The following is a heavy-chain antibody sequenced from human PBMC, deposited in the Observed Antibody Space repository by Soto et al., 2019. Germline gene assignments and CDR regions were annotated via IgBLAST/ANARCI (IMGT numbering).Heavy chain of an antibody. J-gene: IGHJ3*02. CDR1: GGSFSGYY. D-gene: IGHD1-7*01. V-gene: IGHV4-34*01. CDR3: ARAEGTTDDAFDI. Sequence: KTSETLSLTCAVYGGSFSGYYWSWIRQPPGKGLEWIGEINHSGSTNYNPSLKSRVTISVDTSKNQFSLKLSSVTAADTAVYYCARAEGTTDDAFDIWGQGTMVTVSS. CDR2: INHSGST.